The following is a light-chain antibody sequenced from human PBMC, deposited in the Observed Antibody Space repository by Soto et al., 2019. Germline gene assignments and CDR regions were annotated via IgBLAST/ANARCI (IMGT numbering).Light chain of an antibody. V-gene: IGKV1-5*01. Sequence: DIQMTQSPSTLSASVGDRVTITCRASQGISSWLAWYQQKPGRAPKLLIYDSSSLESGVPPRFNGSRSETEFTLTIRNLQPDDFATYYCQRYNSFPWTFGLGTKVDIK. CDR3: QRYNSFPWT. CDR1: QGISSW. CDR2: DSS. J-gene: IGKJ1*01.